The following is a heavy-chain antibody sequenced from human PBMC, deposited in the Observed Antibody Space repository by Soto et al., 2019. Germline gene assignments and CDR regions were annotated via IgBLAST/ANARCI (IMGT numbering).Heavy chain of an antibody. D-gene: IGHD3-16*01. CDR3: ASEPWADKAGFDP. V-gene: IGHV4-31*03. CDR1: GGSLSSGDYY. J-gene: IGHJ5*02. Sequence: SETLSLTCIVSGGSLSSGDYYWGWLRQHTGKGLEWIGYITYSGSTYYNPSLKSRVTISIDTSNSPASMELNSVTAADTAVYYCASEPWADKAGFDPWGQGTLVTVSS. CDR2: ITYSGST.